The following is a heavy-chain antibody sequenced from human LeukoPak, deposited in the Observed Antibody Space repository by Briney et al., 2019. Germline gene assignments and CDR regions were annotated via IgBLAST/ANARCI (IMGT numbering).Heavy chain of an antibody. CDR1: GGSISSSSYY. CDR2: IYYSGST. V-gene: IGHV4-39*07. CDR3: ARSRLARLYGGNRRGAFDI. Sequence: SETLSLTCTVSGGSISSSSYYWGWIRQPPGKGLEWIGSIYYSGSTYYNPSLKSRVTISVDTSKNQFSLKLSSVTAADTAVYYCARSRLARLYGGNRRGAFDIWGQGTMVTVSS. D-gene: IGHD4-23*01. J-gene: IGHJ3*02.